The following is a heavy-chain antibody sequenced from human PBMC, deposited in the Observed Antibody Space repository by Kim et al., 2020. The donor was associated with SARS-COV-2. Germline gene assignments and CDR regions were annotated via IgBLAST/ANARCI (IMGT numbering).Heavy chain of an antibody. CDR1: GFTFSNNA. J-gene: IGHJ4*02. CDR3: AKDLHQVVPDAMNY. D-gene: IGHD2-2*01. V-gene: IGHV3-23*01. Sequence: GGSLRLSCAASGFTFSNNAMNWVRQAPGKGLEWVSGISGGGISTYYADSVKGRFTISRDNSKNTLYLQMNSLRAEDTAVYYCAKDLHQVVPDAMNYWGQGTLVTVSS. CDR2: ISGGGIST.